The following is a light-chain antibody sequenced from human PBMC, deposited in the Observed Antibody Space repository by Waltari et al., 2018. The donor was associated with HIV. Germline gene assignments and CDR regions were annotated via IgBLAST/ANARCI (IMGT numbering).Light chain of an antibody. V-gene: IGKV3-11*01. Sequence: EIVLTHSPATLSSSPGERAPLSCRASQSVSSYLAWYQQKPGQAPRLLIYDASNRATGIPARFSGSGSGTDFTLTISSLEPEDFAVYYCQQRSNWPLTFGGGTKVEIK. CDR2: DAS. J-gene: IGKJ4*01. CDR1: QSVSSY. CDR3: QQRSNWPLT.